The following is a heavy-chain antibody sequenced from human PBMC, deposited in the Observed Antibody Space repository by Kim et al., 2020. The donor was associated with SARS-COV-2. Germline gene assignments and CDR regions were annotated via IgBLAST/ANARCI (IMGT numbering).Heavy chain of an antibody. J-gene: IGHJ6*02. CDR1: GFTFTSSA. CDR2: IVVGSGNT. D-gene: IGHD3-9*01. CDR3: AAGYPRSHPLRYFDWLSAQRYYGMDV. V-gene: IGHV1-58*02. Sequence: SVKVSCKASGFTFTSSAMQWVRQARGQRLEWIGWIVVGSGNTNYAQKFQERVTITRDMSTSTAYMELSSLRSEDTAVYYCAAGYPRSHPLRYFDWLSAQRYYGMDVWGQGTTVTVSS.